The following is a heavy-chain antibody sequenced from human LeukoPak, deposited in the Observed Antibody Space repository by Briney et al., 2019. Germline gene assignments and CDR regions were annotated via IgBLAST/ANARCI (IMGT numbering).Heavy chain of an antibody. V-gene: IGHV1-2*02. D-gene: IGHD2-2*01. CDR3: ARDLGDIVVVPSDY. CDR1: GYTFTGYY. CDR2: INPNSGGT. J-gene: IGHJ4*02. Sequence: ASVKVSCKASGYTFTGYYMHWVRQAPGQGLEWMGWINPNSGGTNYAQKFQGRVTMTRDTSISTAYMELSRLRSDDTAVYYCARDLGDIVVVPSDYWGQGTLVTVSS.